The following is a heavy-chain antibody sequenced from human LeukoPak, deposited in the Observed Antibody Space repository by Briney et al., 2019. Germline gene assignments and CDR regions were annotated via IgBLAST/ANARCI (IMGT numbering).Heavy chain of an antibody. D-gene: IGHD1-20*01. Sequence: PSETLSLTCTVSGGSISSSSYYWGWIRQPPGKGLEWIGSIYYSGSTYYNPSLKSRVTISVDTSKNQFSLRLSSVTAADTAVYYCARGGRYNWNRQFDPWGQGTLVTVSS. CDR3: ARGGRYNWNRQFDP. CDR1: GGSISSSSYY. CDR2: IYYSGST. V-gene: IGHV4-39*07. J-gene: IGHJ5*02.